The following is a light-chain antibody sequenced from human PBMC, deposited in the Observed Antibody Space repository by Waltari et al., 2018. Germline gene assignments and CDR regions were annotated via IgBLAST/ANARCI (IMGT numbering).Light chain of an antibody. V-gene: IGKV1-5*03. CDR3: QQYNSYPNT. J-gene: IGKJ2*01. Sequence: IQMTQSPSTLSASVGDRVTITCRASQSISSWLAWYQQKPGKDPKLLIYNASSLESGVPLRFSGSGYGTKFTLTISSLQPDDFATYYCQQYNSYPNTFGQGTKLEI. CDR1: QSISSW. CDR2: NAS.